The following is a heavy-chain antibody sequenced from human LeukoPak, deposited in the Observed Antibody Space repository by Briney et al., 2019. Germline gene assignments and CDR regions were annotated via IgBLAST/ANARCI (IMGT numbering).Heavy chain of an antibody. D-gene: IGHD3-22*01. J-gene: IGHJ4*02. CDR3: ARDDSNGYFYDH. Sequence: GESLRLSCAASGFTFSSYAMSWVRQAPGKGLEWVSAISGSGGSTYYADSVKGRFTISRDNSKNTLYLQMNSLRAEDTAVYCCARDDSNGYFYDHWGQGTLVTVSS. CDR2: ISGSGGST. CDR1: GFTFSSYA. V-gene: IGHV3-23*01.